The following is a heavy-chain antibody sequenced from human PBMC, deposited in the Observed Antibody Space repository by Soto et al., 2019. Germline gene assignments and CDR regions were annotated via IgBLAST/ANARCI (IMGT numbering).Heavy chain of an antibody. CDR1: GGTFNTYA. D-gene: IGHD3-10*01. CDR2: ISPMFGAA. J-gene: IGHJ4*02. V-gene: IGHV1-69*19. Sequence: QVQLVQSGAEMKKPGSSVKVSCQSSGGTFNTYAMNWVRQAPGQGPEWMGDISPMFGAANYAPKFQGIVNTTADESTGPSYMQLSRLPAEKTALYFCAREGQVHAPAFVCWGQGTLVTVSS. CDR3: AREGQVHAPAFVC.